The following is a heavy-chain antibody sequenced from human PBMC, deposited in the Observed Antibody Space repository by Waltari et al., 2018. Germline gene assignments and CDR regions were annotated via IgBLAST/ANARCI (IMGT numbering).Heavy chain of an antibody. Sequence: QVEIQQWGAGLLKPSETLSLSCGVFGEALNGYFWTWIRQSPGKGLEWIGEMDHSGRTTSNSSLKSRVTISVDTSNNYLSLRLHSVTAADTAVYYCARGGYGSRLPLYWGQGTLVTVSS. CDR3: ARGGYGSRLPLY. CDR2: MDHSGRT. CDR1: GEALNGYF. D-gene: IGHD3-16*01. V-gene: IGHV4-34*01. J-gene: IGHJ1*01.